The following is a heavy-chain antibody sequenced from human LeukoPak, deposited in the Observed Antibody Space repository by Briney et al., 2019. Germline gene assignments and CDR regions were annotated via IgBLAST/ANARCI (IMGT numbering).Heavy chain of an antibody. J-gene: IGHJ6*02. Sequence: ASVKVSCKASGYTFTSYGISWVRQAPGQGHEWMGWISAYNGNTNYAQNFQGRVTMTTDTSTSTAYMELRSLRSEDTAVYYCARGRGGLSIAAVWGQGTTVTVSS. D-gene: IGHD6-13*01. V-gene: IGHV1-18*01. CDR1: GYTFTSYG. CDR3: ARGRGGLSIAAV. CDR2: ISAYNGNT.